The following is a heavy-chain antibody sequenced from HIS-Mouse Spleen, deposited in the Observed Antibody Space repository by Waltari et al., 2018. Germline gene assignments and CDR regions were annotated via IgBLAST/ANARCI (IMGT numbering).Heavy chain of an antibody. CDR2: IYYSGGT. CDR3: AREIPYSSSWYDWYFDL. D-gene: IGHD6-13*01. V-gene: IGHV4-39*07. J-gene: IGHJ2*01. CDR1: GGSISSSSYY. Sequence: QLQLQESGPGLVKPSETLSLTCTVSGGSISSSSYYWGWIRHPPGKGLEWIGSIYYSGGTYSNPSLKSRVTISVDTSKNQFSLKLSSVTAADTAVYYCAREIPYSSSWYDWYFDLWGRGTLVTVSS.